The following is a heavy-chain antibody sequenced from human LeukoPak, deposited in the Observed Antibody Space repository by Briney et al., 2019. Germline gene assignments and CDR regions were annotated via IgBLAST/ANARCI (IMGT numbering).Heavy chain of an antibody. D-gene: IGHD6-13*01. V-gene: IGHV3-21*01. J-gene: IGHJ4*02. CDR2: VSGNTGGM. CDR3: ARGGYSRSWPFL. CDR1: RYIFSSYS. Sequence: GGSLRLSCAASRYIFSSYSMNWVRQAPGQGLEWVSCVSGNTGGMYYADSLKGRFTMSRDNAISSAYVEMNRLTSDDTAVYYCARGGYSRSWPFLGVQGTLVTASS.